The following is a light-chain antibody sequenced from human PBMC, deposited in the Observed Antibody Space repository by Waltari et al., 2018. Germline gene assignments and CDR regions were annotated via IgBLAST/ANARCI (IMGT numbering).Light chain of an antibody. V-gene: IGKV4-1*01. CDR2: WAS. CDR1: QNVLYAFNNKNF. J-gene: IGKJ2*01. Sequence: IVMTQSQDSLAVSLGERATINCKSSQNVLYAFNNKNFLSWYQQKPGQPPRLLIYWASTREAGVPDRFSGSGSGADFSLTISSLQTDDAAVYYCQQYHSTPYTFGPGTKLEI. CDR3: QQYHSTPYT.